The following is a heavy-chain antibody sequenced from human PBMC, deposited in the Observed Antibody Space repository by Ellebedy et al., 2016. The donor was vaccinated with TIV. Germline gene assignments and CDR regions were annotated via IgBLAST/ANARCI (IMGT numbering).Heavy chain of an antibody. CDR2: VNSNGDTT. D-gene: IGHD5-24*01. J-gene: IGHJ1*01. CDR3: VESNSSTFYH. V-gene: IGHV3-64D*09. CDR1: GFTFSSYA. Sequence: PGGSLRLSCSASGFTFSSYAMHWVRQAPGKGLEYVSAVNSNGDTTYYADSVKGRFTISRDNSKNTLFLQMSSLRPEDTAVYYCVESNSSTFYHWGQGTLVTVSS.